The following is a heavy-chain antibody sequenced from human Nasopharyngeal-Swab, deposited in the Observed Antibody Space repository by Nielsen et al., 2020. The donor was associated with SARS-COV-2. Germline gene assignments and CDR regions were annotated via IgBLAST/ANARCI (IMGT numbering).Heavy chain of an antibody. CDR1: GGPISSYY. CDR2: IDYSGST. CDR3: AASSPMAVAGTQFDF. Sequence: SKTLSLTCTVSGGPISSYYWSWIRQPPGKGPEWIGYIDYSGSTNYNPSLKSRVTISIDTSKNDFSLKLSSVTAADTAVYYCAASSPMAVAGTQFDFWGQGILVTVSS. D-gene: IGHD6-19*01. V-gene: IGHV4-59*01. J-gene: IGHJ4*02.